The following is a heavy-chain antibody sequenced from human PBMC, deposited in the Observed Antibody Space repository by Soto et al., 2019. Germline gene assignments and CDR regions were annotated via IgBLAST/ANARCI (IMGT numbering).Heavy chain of an antibody. V-gene: IGHV3-23*01. CDR3: AKDGAAGSGWSGYDY. CDR2: ISGSGGST. Sequence: GGSLRLSCAASGFTFSSYAMSWVRQAPGKGLEWVSAISGSGGSTYYADSVKGRFTISRDNSKNTLYLQMNSLRAEDTAVYYYAKDGAAGSGWSGYDYWGQGTLVTVSS. J-gene: IGHJ4*02. D-gene: IGHD6-19*01. CDR1: GFTFSSYA.